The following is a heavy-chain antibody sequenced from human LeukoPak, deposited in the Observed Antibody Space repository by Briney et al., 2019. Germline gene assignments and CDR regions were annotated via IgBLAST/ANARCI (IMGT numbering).Heavy chain of an antibody. CDR1: GFTFSSYW. CDR2: IKQDGSEK. J-gene: IGHJ4*02. V-gene: IGHV3-7*01. CDR3: ARAPATNEWRCMDY. Sequence: GGSLRLSCAASGFTFSSYWMGWVRQAPGKGLEWVANIKQDGSEKRYVDPVKGRFTISRDNAKNSLYLQMDSLRAEDTAVYYCARAPATNEWRCMDYWGQGTLVTVSS. D-gene: IGHD2-8*02.